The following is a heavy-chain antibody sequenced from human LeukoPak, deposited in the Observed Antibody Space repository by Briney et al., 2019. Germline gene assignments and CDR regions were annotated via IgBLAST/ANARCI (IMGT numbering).Heavy chain of an antibody. CDR1: GFTFSSYT. D-gene: IGHD2-15*01. V-gene: IGHV3-48*01. Sequence: GGSLRLSCAASGFTFSSYTMNWVRQDPGKGLECVSYISSGNSNIYYADSVKGRFTISRDNSKNTLYLQMNSLRAEDTAVYYCVKLIPDIVVVVAATFQHWGQGTLITVSS. CDR2: ISSGNSNI. J-gene: IGHJ1*01. CDR3: VKLIPDIVVVVAATFQH.